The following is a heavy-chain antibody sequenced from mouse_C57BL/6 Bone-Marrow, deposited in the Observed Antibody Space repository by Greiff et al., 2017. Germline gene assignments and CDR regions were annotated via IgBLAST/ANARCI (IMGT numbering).Heavy chain of an antibody. D-gene: IGHD2-12*01. Sequence: VQLQQSGAELVRPGTSVKMSCKASGYTFTNYWMGWAKQRPGHGLEWLGDIYPGGGYTNYNEKFKGKATLTAAKSSSTAYMQFSSLTSEDSAIFCRARERPCVDDGFFDYGGQGTTLTVSS. CDR3: ARERPCVDDGFFDY. J-gene: IGHJ2*01. CDR1: GYTFTNYW. V-gene: IGHV1-63*01. CDR2: IYPGGGYT.